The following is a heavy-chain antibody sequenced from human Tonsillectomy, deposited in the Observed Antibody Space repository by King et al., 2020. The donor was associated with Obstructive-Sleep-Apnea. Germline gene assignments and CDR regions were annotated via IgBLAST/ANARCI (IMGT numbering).Heavy chain of an antibody. V-gene: IGHV3-48*04. D-gene: IGHD3-9*01. Sequence: VQLVESGGGLVQPGGSLRLSCAASGFTFSSYSMNWVRQAPGKGLEWVSYISSSSSTIYYADSVKGRFTISRDNAKNSLYLQMNSLRAEDTAVYYCARALLRYFDSNAGDAFDIWGQGTMVTVSS. CDR3: ARALLRYFDSNAGDAFDI. CDR1: GFTFSSYS. CDR2: ISSSSSTI. J-gene: IGHJ3*02.